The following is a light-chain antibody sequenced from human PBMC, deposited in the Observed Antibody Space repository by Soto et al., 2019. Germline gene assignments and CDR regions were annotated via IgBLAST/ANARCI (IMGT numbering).Light chain of an antibody. CDR2: DSS. V-gene: IGKV1-39*01. Sequence: DIELTQSPSSLSASVGDRITITCRASQSISTCLNWYQQKPGEAPTLLVYDSSTLQSGVPSRFSGSGFRAEFNLTVSSLQPEDFAPYYCQQSYSNPTWTFGPGTKVDI. CDR1: QSISTC. CDR3: QQSYSNPTWT. J-gene: IGKJ1*01.